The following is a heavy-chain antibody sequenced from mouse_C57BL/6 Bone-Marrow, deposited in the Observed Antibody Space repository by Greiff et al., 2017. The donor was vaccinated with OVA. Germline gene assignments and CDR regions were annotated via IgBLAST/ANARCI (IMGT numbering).Heavy chain of an antibody. J-gene: IGHJ4*01. CDR2: ISSGGSYT. CDR3: ARRCSLTGPMDY. Sequence: DVMLVESGGDLVKPGGSLKLSCAASGFTFSSYGMSWVRQTPDKRLEWVATISSGGSYTSYPDSVKGRFTISRDNAKNTLYLQMSSLKSEDTAMYYCARRCSLTGPMDYWGQGTSVTGSS. D-gene: IGHD4-1*01. CDR1: GFTFSSYG. V-gene: IGHV5-6*02.